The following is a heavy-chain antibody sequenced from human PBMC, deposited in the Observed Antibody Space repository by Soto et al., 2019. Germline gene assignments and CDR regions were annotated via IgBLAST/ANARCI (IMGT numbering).Heavy chain of an antibody. Sequence: SETLSLTCTVSGGSISSSSYYWGWIRQPPGKGLEWIGSIYYSGSTCYNPSLKSRVTISVDTSKNQFSLKLSSVTAADTAVYYCARQRQFAPTYYYMDVWGKGTTVTVSS. CDR3: ARQRQFAPTYYYMDV. V-gene: IGHV4-39*01. D-gene: IGHD1-1*01. CDR1: GGSISSSSYY. J-gene: IGHJ6*03. CDR2: IYYSGST.